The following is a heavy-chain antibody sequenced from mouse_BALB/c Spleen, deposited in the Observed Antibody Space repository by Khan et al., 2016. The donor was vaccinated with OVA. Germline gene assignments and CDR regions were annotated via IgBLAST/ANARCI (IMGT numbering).Heavy chain of an antibody. J-gene: IGHJ1*01. CDR3: SRRSV. Sequence: EVQLQESGPGLVKPSQSLSLTCTVTGYSITSDYAWNWIRQFPGNKLEWMGYITYSGTTSYNPSIKSRISIPRDTSKHQFFLQLNSVTTEDTATYFCSRRSVWGAGTTVTVSS. V-gene: IGHV3-2*02. CDR1: GYSITSDYA. CDR2: ITYSGTT.